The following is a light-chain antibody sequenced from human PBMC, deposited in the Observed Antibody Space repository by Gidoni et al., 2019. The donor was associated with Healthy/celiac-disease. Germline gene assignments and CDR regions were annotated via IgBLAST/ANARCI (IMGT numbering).Light chain of an antibody. CDR2: ETN. Sequence: QSVLTQPHSVSAAPGQKVTISCSGSSSNIENNYVSWYQQLPGTAPKLLIHETNKRPSGIPDRFSGPKSGTSATLCITGLQTGDEADYYCGTLDNILSAVVFGGGTKLTVL. CDR1: SSNIENNY. J-gene: IGLJ2*01. V-gene: IGLV1-51*02. CDR3: GTLDNILSAVV.